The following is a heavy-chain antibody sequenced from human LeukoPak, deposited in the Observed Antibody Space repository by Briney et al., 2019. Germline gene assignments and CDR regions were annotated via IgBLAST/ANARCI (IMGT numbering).Heavy chain of an antibody. J-gene: IGHJ4*02. D-gene: IGHD3-22*01. CDR2: ISGSGGST. CDR1: GFTFSSYA. Sequence: GGSLRLSCAASGFTFSSYAVSWVRQARGKGLEWVSAISGSGGSTYYVDSVKGRFTISRDNSKNTLYLQMNSLRAEDTAVYYCAKDPSYYYDNSGYYSFDYWGQGTLVTVSS. V-gene: IGHV3-23*01. CDR3: AKDPSYYYDNSGYYSFDY.